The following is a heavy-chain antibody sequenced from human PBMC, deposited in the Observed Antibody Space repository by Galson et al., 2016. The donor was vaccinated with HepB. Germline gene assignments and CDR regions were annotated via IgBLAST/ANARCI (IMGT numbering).Heavy chain of an antibody. V-gene: IGHV1-18*01. Sequence: SVKVSCKASGYIFSDFVITWVRQAPGQGLEWMGWSSPYNKKTNYAEKFEDRITMTTDTSTSTAYMELKRLRSDDTAVYYCAKDSGLTGYEETGYDYWGQGTLVTVS. CDR1: GYIFSDFV. J-gene: IGHJ4*02. CDR2: SSPYNKKT. D-gene: IGHD5-12*01. CDR3: AKDSGLTGYEETGYDY.